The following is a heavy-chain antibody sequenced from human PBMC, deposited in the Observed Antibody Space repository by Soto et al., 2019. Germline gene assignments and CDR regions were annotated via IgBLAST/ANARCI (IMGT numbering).Heavy chain of an antibody. J-gene: IGHJ5*02. CDR3: ARGLLYSSSGYNWFDP. Sequence: ASVKVSCKVSGYTLTELSMHWVRQAPGKGLEWMGGFDPEDGETIYAQKFQGRVTMTEDKSTDTAYMELSSLRSEDTAVYYCARGLLYSSSGYNWFDPWGQGALVTVS. CDR1: GYTLTELS. V-gene: IGHV1-24*01. D-gene: IGHD6-13*01. CDR2: FDPEDGET.